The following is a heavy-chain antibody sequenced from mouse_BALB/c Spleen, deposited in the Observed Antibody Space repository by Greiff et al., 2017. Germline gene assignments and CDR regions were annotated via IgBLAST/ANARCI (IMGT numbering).Heavy chain of an antibody. D-gene: IGHD2-4*01. CDR2: IYYSGTI. J-gene: IGHJ4*01. V-gene: IGHV3-5*02. CDR3: ERVFYYEYAMDY. Sequence: EVKLMESGPGLVKPSQTVSLTCTVTGISITTGNYRWSWIRQFPGNKLEWIGYIYYSGTITYNPSLTSRTTITRDTSKNQFFLEMNSLTAEDTATDYCERVFYYEYAMDYWGQGTSVTVSS. CDR1: GISITTGNYR.